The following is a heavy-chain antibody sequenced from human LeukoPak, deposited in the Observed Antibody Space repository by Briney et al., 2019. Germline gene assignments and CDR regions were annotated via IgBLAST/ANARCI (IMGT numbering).Heavy chain of an antibody. D-gene: IGHD3-10*01. CDR1: GGSFSGYY. V-gene: IGHV4-34*01. CDR3: ASPGSGRHAFDI. CDR2: INHSGST. J-gene: IGHJ3*02. Sequence: NPSETLSLTCAVYGGSFSGYYWSWIRQPPGKGLEWIGEINHSGSTNYNPSLKSRVTISVDTSKNQFSLKLSSVTAADTAVYYCASPGSGRHAFDIWGQGTMVTVSS.